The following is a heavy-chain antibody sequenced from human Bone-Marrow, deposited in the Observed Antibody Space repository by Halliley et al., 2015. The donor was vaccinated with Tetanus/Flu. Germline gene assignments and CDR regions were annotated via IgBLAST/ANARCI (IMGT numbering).Heavy chain of an antibody. V-gene: IGHV4-34*09. CDR3: ARAVVVTTRNFFDY. D-gene: IGHD3-22*01. CDR2: IYYSGST. Sequence: TLSLTCAVYGGSFSGYYWSWIRQPPGQGLEWIGNIYYSGSTYYNPSLKSRVTISVDTSKNQFSLKLSSVTAADTAVYYCARAVVVTTRNFFDYWGQGTLVTVSS. J-gene: IGHJ4*02. CDR1: GGSFSGYY.